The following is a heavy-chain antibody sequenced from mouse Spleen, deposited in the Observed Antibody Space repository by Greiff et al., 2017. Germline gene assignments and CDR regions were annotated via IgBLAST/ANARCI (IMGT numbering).Heavy chain of an antibody. Sequence: EVKVVESGGGLVKPGGSLKLSCAASGFTFSDYGMHWVRQAPEKGLEWVAYISSGSSTIYYADTVKGRFTISRDNAKNTLFLQMTSLRSEDTAMYYCARNGYYDYAMDYWGQGTSVTVSS. D-gene: IGHD2-3*01. CDR1: GFTFSDYG. J-gene: IGHJ4*01. CDR3: ARNGYYDYAMDY. V-gene: IGHV5-17*01. CDR2: ISSGSSTI.